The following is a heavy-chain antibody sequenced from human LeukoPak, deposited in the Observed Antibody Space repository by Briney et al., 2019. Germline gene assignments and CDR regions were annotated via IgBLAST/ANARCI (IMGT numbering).Heavy chain of an antibody. CDR3: AKDLIIMVRGFPY. D-gene: IGHD3-10*01. J-gene: IGHJ4*02. Sequence: GGSLRLSFAASGFTFSSYGMSWVRQAPGKGLEWVSAISGSGGSTYYADSVKGRFTISRDNSKNTLYLQMNSLRAEDTAVYYCAKDLIIMVRGFPYWGQGTLVTVSS. V-gene: IGHV3-23*01. CDR1: GFTFSSYG. CDR2: ISGSGGST.